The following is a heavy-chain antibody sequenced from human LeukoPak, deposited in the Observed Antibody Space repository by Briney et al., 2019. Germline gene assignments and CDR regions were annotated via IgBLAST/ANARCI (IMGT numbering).Heavy chain of an antibody. J-gene: IGHJ2*01. CDR2: IYYSGST. CDR1: GGSISSGGYY. CDR3: ARGRDLRYWYFDL. Sequence: SETLSLTCTVSGGSISSGGYYWSWIRQHPGKGLEWIGYIYYSGSTYYNPSLKSRVTISVDTSKNQFSLKLSSVTAADTAVYYCARGRDLRYWYFDLRGRGTLVTVSS. V-gene: IGHV4-31*03.